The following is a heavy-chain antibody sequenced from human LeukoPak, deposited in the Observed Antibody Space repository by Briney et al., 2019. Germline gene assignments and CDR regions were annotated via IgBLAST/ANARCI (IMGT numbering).Heavy chain of an antibody. J-gene: IGHJ4*02. CDR3: ARDQGLSSPTVTTSLSNY. Sequence: ASVKVSCKASGYTFTGYYMHWVRQAPGQGLEWMGWINPNSGGTNYAQKFQGRVTMTRDTSIGTAYMELSRLRSDDTAVYYCARDQGLSSPTVTTSLSNYWGQGTLVTVSS. D-gene: IGHD4-17*01. CDR2: INPNSGGT. V-gene: IGHV1-2*02. CDR1: GYTFTGYY.